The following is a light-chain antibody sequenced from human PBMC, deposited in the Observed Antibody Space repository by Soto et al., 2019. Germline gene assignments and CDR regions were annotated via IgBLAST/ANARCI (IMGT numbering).Light chain of an antibody. V-gene: IGKV3-20*01. Sequence: EIVLTQSPGTLSLSPGERATLSCRASQSVSSSYLAWYQQKPGQAPRVLIYGASSMATGIPDRFSGSGSGTDFTLTISRLEPEDFAVYFCQQYGNSPPNTFGQGTKVEIK. CDR1: QSVSSSY. CDR3: QQYGNSPPNT. J-gene: IGKJ2*01. CDR2: GAS.